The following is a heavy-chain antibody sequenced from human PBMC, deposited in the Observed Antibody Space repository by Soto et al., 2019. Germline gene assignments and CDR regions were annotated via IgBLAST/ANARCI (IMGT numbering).Heavy chain of an antibody. Sequence: ASVKVSCKASGYTFTSYDINWVRQATGQGLEWMGWMNPNSGNTGYAQKFQGRVTMTRNTSISTAYMELSSLRSEDTAVYYCARGGHSFDWLSSAYYYYYYLDVWGKGTTVTVSS. CDR1: GYTFTSYD. D-gene: IGHD3-9*01. J-gene: IGHJ6*03. CDR3: ARGGHSFDWLSSAYYYYYYLDV. CDR2: MNPNSGNT. V-gene: IGHV1-8*01.